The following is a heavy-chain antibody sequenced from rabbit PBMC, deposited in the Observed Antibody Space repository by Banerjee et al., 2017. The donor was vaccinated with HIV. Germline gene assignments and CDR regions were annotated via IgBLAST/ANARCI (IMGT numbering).Heavy chain of an antibody. Sequence: QSLEESGGDLVKPGASLTLTCTASGFSFSSSYVMCWVRQAPGKGLEWIACIYTGNGNTYYASWAKGRFTISKTSSTTVTLQMTSLTAADTATYFCARGLGNGGASLITRLDLRGPGTLVTVS. D-gene: IGHD6-1*01. CDR1: GFSFSSSYV. CDR3: ARGLGNGGASLITRLDL. J-gene: IGHJ3*01. V-gene: IGHV1S40*01. CDR2: IYTGNGNT.